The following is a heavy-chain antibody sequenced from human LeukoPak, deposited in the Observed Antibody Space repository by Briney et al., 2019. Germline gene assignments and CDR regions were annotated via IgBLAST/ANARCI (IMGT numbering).Heavy chain of an antibody. CDR3: ANLGKDYYFDY. V-gene: IGHV3-30*18. CDR2: ISYDGSNK. D-gene: IGHD4-23*01. Sequence: PGRSLRLSCAASGFTFSSYGMHWVRQAPGKGLEWVAVISYDGSNKYYADSVKGRFTISRGNSKNTLYLQMNSLRAEDTAVYYCANLGKDYYFDYWGQGTLVTVSS. CDR1: GFTFSSYG. J-gene: IGHJ4*02.